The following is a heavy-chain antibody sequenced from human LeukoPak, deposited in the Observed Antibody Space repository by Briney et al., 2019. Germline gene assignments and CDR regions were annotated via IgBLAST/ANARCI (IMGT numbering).Heavy chain of an antibody. CDR3: ARDMPPGIGGVVNSYYFDY. D-gene: IGHD3-3*01. Sequence: ASVKVSCKASGYTFTSYGISWVRQAPGQGLEWMGWISAYNGNTNYAQNLQGRVTMTTDTSTSTAYMELRSLRSDDTAVYYCARDMPPGIGGVVNSYYFDYWGQGTLVTVSS. V-gene: IGHV1-18*01. CDR1: GYTFTSYG. CDR2: ISAYNGNT. J-gene: IGHJ4*02.